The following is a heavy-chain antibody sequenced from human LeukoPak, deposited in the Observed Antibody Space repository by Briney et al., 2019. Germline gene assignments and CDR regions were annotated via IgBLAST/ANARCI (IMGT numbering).Heavy chain of an antibody. CDR2: ISYGGSNK. Sequence: GGSLRHSCAASGFTFSSYGMHWVRQAPGKGLEWVAVISYGGSNKYYADSVKGRFTISRDNSKNTLYLQMNSLRAEDTAVYYCAKDSTLVYYFDYWGQGTLVTVSS. D-gene: IGHD2-8*02. CDR3: AKDSTLVYYFDY. J-gene: IGHJ4*02. CDR1: GFTFSSYG. V-gene: IGHV3-30*18.